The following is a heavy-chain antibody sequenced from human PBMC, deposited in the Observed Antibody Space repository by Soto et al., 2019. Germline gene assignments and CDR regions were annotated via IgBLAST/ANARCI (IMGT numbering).Heavy chain of an antibody. J-gene: IGHJ5*02. V-gene: IGHV3-7*01. CDR2: IKQDGSEK. Sequence: GGSLRLSCVASGFTSSSYWMSWVRQAPGKGLEWVANIKQDGSEKYYVDSVKGRFTISRDNAKNSLSLQMNSLRADDTAIYYCARGPLGSNWFDPWGQGTLVTVS. CDR1: GFTSSSYW. D-gene: IGHD3-10*01. CDR3: ARGPLGSNWFDP.